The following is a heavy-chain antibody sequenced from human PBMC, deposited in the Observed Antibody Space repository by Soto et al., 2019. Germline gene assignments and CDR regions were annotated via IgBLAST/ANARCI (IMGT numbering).Heavy chain of an antibody. J-gene: IGHJ4*02. D-gene: IGHD3-22*01. CDR3: AREFYDSSGYYGPFDY. Sequence: GGSLRLSCAASGFTFSSYAMHWVRQAPGKGLERVAVISYDGSNKYYADSVKGRFTISRDNSKNTLYLQMNSLRAEDTAVYYCAREFYDSSGYYGPFDYWGQGTLVTVS. CDR2: ISYDGSNK. V-gene: IGHV3-30-3*01. CDR1: GFTFSSYA.